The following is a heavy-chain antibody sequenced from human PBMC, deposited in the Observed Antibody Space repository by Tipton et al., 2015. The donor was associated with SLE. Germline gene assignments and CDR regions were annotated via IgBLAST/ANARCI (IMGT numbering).Heavy chain of an antibody. D-gene: IGHD3-10*01. J-gene: IGHJ4*02. CDR2: ISTSGTT. Sequence: TLSLTCTVSGGSISNHYWSWIRQPAGKGLEWIGRISTSGTTNYNPSLKSRVTMSVDTSKKPFSLKVTSLTAADTAVYYCARGGGYYGSGSAEYWGQGTLVTVSS. V-gene: IGHV4-4*07. CDR1: GGSISNHY. CDR3: ARGGGYYGSGSAEY.